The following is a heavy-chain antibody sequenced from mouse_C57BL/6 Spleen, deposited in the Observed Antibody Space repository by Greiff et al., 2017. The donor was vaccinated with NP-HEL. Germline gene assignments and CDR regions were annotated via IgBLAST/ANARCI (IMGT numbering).Heavy chain of an antibody. D-gene: IGHD2-4*01. V-gene: IGHV5-4*01. Sequence: EVMLVESGGGLVKPGGSLKLSCAASGFTFSSYAMSWVRQTPEKRLEWVATISDGGSYTYYPDNVKGRFTISRDNAKNNLYLQMSHLKSEDTAMYYCAREGLQAWFAYWGRGTLVTVSA. CDR1: GFTFSSYA. CDR2: ISDGGSYT. CDR3: AREGLQAWFAY. J-gene: IGHJ3*01.